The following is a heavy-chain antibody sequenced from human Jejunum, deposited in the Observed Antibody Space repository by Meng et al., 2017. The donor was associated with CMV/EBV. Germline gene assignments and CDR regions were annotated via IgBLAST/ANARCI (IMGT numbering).Heavy chain of an antibody. CDR2: INSDGSST. V-gene: IGHV3-74*01. CDR3: ARTYSSGWLGTFWDY. CDR1: FTVSSYW. Sequence: FTVSSYWMHWVRQATGKGLVWVSRINSDGSSTSYADSVKGRFTISRDNAKNTLYLQMNSLRAEDTAVYYCARTYSSGWLGTFWDYWGQGILVTVSS. J-gene: IGHJ4*02. D-gene: IGHD6-19*01.